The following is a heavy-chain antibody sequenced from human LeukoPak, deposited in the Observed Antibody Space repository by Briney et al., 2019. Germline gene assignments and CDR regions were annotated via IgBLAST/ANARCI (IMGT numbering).Heavy chain of an antibody. Sequence: GGSLRLSCAASGFTFSSYAMSWVRQAPGKGLEWVSAISGSGGTTYYADSVKGRFTISRDNSKNTLYLQMNSLRAEDTAVYYCARGGSYLSAFDIWGQGTMVTVSS. CDR1: GFTFSSYA. CDR3: ARGGSYLSAFDI. CDR2: ISGSGGTT. V-gene: IGHV3-23*01. J-gene: IGHJ3*02. D-gene: IGHD1-26*01.